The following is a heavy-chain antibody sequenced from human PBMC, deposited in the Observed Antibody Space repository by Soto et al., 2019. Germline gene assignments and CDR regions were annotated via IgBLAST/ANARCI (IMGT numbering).Heavy chain of an antibody. CDR2: IIPIFGTT. CDR1: GGTFTNYI. V-gene: IGHV1-69*06. D-gene: IGHD4-17*01. Sequence: VHLVQSGAEVRQPGSSVNVSCKASGGTFTNYIITWVRQAPGQGLEWMGDIIPIFGTTNYAQKFQDRLTMTADKSTTTAYTELTGLRFEDTAVYLCARVSYGDYGLDFWGQGTLVTVSS. CDR3: ARVSYGDYGLDF. J-gene: IGHJ4*01.